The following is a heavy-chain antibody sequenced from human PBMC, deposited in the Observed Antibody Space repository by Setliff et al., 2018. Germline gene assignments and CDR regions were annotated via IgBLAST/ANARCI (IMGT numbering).Heavy chain of an antibody. Sequence: PGGSLRLSCEGSGFTFSSYNMSWIRQAPGKGLEWVSYISSSGTSIYYADSVKGRFTISRDNAKNSLYLQMNSLRAEDTAVYYCARDTMVRGVIIPGMDYWGQGTLVTVSS. J-gene: IGHJ4*02. D-gene: IGHD3-10*01. CDR1: GFTFSSYN. CDR2: ISSSGTSI. V-gene: IGHV3-11*04. CDR3: ARDTMVRGVIIPGMDY.